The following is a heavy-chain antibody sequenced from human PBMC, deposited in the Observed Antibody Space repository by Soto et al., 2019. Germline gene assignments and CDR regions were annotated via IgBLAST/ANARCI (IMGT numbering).Heavy chain of an antibody. J-gene: IGHJ4*02. CDR1: GGTFYTYT. Sequence: GASVKVSCKASGGTFYTYTFSWVRQAPGQGLEWMGSITPIYPTTNYAEKFQGRLTVTADGSTNTAYMELNSLTSEDTAVYYCARIPRYSFPTSDDLDCWGQGTLGNVS. CDR3: ARIPRYSFPTSDDLDC. D-gene: IGHD5-18*01. V-gene: IGHV1-69*13. CDR2: ITPIYPTT.